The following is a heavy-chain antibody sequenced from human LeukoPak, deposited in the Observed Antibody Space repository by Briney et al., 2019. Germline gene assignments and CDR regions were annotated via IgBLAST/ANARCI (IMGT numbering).Heavy chain of an antibody. V-gene: IGHV3-7*03. CDR1: GFTFISYW. D-gene: IGHD6-13*01. CDR2: IKQDGSEK. CDR3: AKDGSSWYPYYYYMDV. J-gene: IGHJ6*03. Sequence: GSLRLSCAASGFTFISYWMSWVRQAPGKGLEWVANIKQDGSEKYYVGSVKGRFTISRDNAKNSLYLQMNSLRAEDTAVYYCAKDGSSWYPYYYYMDVWGKGTTVTVSS.